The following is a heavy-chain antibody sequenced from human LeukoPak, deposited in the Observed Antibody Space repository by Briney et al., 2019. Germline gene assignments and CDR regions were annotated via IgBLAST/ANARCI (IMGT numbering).Heavy chain of an antibody. J-gene: IGHJ4*02. D-gene: IGHD4-17*01. Sequence: SETLSLTCTVSGGSISSGGYYWSWIRQHPGKGLEWIGYIYYSGSTYYNPSLKSRVTISVDTSKNQFSLKLSSVTAADTAVYYCARVVDYGDYYYFDYWGQGTLVTVSS. CDR1: GGSISSGGYY. CDR2: IYYSGST. V-gene: IGHV4-31*03. CDR3: ARVVDYGDYYYFDY.